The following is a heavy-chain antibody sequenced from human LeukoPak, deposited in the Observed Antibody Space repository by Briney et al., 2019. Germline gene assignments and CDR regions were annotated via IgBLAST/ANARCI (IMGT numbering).Heavy chain of an antibody. V-gene: IGHV4-59*01. J-gene: IGHJ4*02. CDR2: IYYSGST. Sequence: SETLSLTCTVSGGSISSYYWSWIRQPPGKGLEWIGYIYYSGSTNYNPSLKSRVTISVDTSKSQFSLKLSSVTAADTAVYYCARETLWSGYFDYWGQGTLVTVSS. CDR3: ARETLWSGYFDY. D-gene: IGHD3-3*01. CDR1: GGSISSYY.